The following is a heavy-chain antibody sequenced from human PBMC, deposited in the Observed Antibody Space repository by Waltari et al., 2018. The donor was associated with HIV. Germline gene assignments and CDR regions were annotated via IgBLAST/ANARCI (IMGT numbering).Heavy chain of an antibody. CDR1: GFTFSSYS. Sequence: EVQLVESGGGLVKPGGSLRLSCAASGFTFSSYSMNWVRQAPGKGLEWVSSISSSSSYIYYADSVKGRFTISRDNAKNSLYLQMNSLRAEDTAVYYCARDQRALRDTAMVTGYWGQGTLVTVSS. J-gene: IGHJ4*02. D-gene: IGHD5-18*01. V-gene: IGHV3-21*01. CDR3: ARDQRALRDTAMVTGY. CDR2: ISSSSSYI.